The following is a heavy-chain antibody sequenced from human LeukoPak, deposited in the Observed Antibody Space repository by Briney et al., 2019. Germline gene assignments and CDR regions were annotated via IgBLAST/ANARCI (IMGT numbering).Heavy chain of an antibody. J-gene: IGHJ6*02. V-gene: IGHV3-64D*09. CDR1: GFPFSSYA. CDR2: ISDSGGST. Sequence: GGSLRLSCSASGFPFSSYAMHWVCQAPGKGLEYVSAISDSGGSTYYADSVKGRFTISRDNSKNTLYLQMSSLRAEDTAVYFCVRGYSFGPYGMDVWGQGTTVTVSS. D-gene: IGHD2-15*01. CDR3: VRGYSFGPYGMDV.